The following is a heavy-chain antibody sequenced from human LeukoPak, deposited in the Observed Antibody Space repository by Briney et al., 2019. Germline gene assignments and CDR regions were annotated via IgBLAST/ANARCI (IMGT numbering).Heavy chain of an antibody. D-gene: IGHD2-2*01. Sequence: GGSLRLSCAASGFTFSSYWMSWVRQAPGKGLEWVANIKQDGSEKYYVDSVKGRFTISRDNAKNSLYLQMNSLRAEDTAVYSCARDDCSSISCYHNWFDPWGQGTLVTVSS. V-gene: IGHV3-7*01. CDR3: ARDDCSSISCYHNWFDP. J-gene: IGHJ5*02. CDR2: IKQDGSEK. CDR1: GFTFSSYW.